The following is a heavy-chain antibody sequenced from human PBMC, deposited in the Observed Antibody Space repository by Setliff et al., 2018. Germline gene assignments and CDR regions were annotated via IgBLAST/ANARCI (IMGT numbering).Heavy chain of an antibody. D-gene: IGHD6-6*01. CDR2: IIPIPGIA. V-gene: IGHV1-69*10. J-gene: IGHJ6*03. CDR3: ARDRAARPPNSYYYYMDV. Sequence: SVKVSCKASGGTFSSYAISWVRQAPGQRLEWMGGIIPIPGIANYEQKFQGRVTITTDESTSTAYMELSSLRSEDTAVYYCARDRAARPPNSYYYYMDVWGKGTTVTVSS. CDR1: GGTFSSYA.